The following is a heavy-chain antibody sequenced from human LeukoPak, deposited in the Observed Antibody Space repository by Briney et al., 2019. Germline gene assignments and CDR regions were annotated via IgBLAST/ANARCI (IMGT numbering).Heavy chain of an antibody. Sequence: KTGGSLRLSCAASTFTFSSYDMHWVRQAPGKGLEWVAFIRYDGSNKYYADSVKGRFTISRDNSKNTLYLQMNSLRAEDTAVYYCARASDYDSSGYYTFVYYYYMDVWGKGTTVTVSS. CDR3: ARASDYDSSGYYTFVYYYYMDV. D-gene: IGHD3-22*01. V-gene: IGHV3-30*02. CDR2: IRYDGSNK. J-gene: IGHJ6*03. CDR1: TFTFSSYD.